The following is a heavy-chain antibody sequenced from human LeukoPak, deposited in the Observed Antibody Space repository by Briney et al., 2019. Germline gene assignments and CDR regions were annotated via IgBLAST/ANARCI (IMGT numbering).Heavy chain of an antibody. CDR3: ARFGITVVRGGKYYYDY. D-gene: IGHD3-10*01. J-gene: IGHJ4*02. Sequence: SETLSLTCTVSGGSISNYYWSWIRQPPGKGLEWIGHIYYSGATKYNPSLKSRITISVDTSKNQFSLMLSSVTAADTAVYYCARFGITVVRGGKYYYDYWGQGTLVTVSS. CDR2: IYYSGAT. CDR1: GGSISNYY. V-gene: IGHV4-59*08.